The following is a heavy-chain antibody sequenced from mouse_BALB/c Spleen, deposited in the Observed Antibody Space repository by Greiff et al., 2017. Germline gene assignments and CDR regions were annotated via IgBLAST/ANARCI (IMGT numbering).Heavy chain of an antibody. CDR1: GYTFTSYV. CDR2: INPYNDGT. J-gene: IGHJ3*01. CDR3: ARRETLYGNPFAY. D-gene: IGHD2-1*01. V-gene: IGHV1-14*01. Sequence: VQLQQSGPELVKPGASVKMSCKASGYTFTSYVMHWVKQKPGQGLEWIGYINPYNDGTKYNEKFKGKATLTSDKSSSTAYMELSSLTSEDSAVYYCARRETLYGNPFAYWGQGTLVTVSA.